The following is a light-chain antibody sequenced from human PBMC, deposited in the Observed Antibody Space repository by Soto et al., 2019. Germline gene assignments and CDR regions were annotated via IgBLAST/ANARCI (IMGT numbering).Light chain of an antibody. CDR3: QQYNSDST. CDR1: QSISIW. J-gene: IGKJ1*01. CDR2: KAS. V-gene: IGKV1-5*03. Sequence: IQMTQSPSTLSASVGDRVTITSRASQSISIWLAWYQQKPGKAPKLLIYKASSLESEVPSRFSGSGSGTEFTLTINSLQPDDSATYYCQQYNSDSTFGQGTKVEIK.